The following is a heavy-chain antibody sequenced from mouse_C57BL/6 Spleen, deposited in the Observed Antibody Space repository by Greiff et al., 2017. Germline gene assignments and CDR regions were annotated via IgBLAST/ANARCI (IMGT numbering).Heavy chain of an antibody. Sequence: VKLVESGPELVKPGASVKISCKASGYAFSSSWMNWVKQRPGTGLEWIGRIYPGDGDTNYNGKFKGKATLTADKSSSTAYMQLSSLTSEDSAVYFCARELPYAMDYWGQGTSVTVSS. CDR3: ARELPYAMDY. D-gene: IGHD1-1*01. CDR2: IYPGDGDT. J-gene: IGHJ4*01. V-gene: IGHV1-82*01. CDR1: GYAFSSSW.